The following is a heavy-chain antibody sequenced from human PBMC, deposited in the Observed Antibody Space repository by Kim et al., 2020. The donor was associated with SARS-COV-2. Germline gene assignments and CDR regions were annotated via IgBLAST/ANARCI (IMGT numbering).Heavy chain of an antibody. CDR1: GYTFTSYG. J-gene: IGHJ3*02. Sequence: ASVKVSCKASGYTFTSYGISWVRQAPGQGLEWMGRISAYNGNTNYAQKLQGRVTMTTDTSTSTAYMELRSLRSDDTAVYYCATTDNYYDSSGPDAFDIWGQGTMVTVSS. CDR2: ISAYNGNT. CDR3: ATTDNYYDSSGPDAFDI. D-gene: IGHD3-22*01. V-gene: IGHV1-18*01.